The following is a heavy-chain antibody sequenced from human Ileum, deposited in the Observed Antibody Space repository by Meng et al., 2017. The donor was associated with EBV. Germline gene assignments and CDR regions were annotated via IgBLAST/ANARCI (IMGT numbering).Heavy chain of an antibody. J-gene: IGHJ4*02. Sequence: VHLVGVGGGVVQPGTSLRLSCAASGFGFSAYTMLWVRQAPGKGLEWVALISYNGNSKSYADSVRGRFTISRDNAKNTLFLQVDSLRPEDTAVYYCAKGFSGTYYVLESWGQGTLVTVSS. V-gene: IGHV3-30-3*01. CDR1: GFGFSAYT. CDR3: AKGFSGTYYVLES. CDR2: ISYNGNSK. D-gene: IGHD1-26*01.